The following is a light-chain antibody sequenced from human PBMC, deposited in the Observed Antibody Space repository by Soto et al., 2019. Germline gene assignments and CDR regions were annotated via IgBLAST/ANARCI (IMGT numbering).Light chain of an antibody. CDR3: CSYARSSTVV. CDR2: EAT. V-gene: IGLV2-23*01. Sequence: QSALTQPASVFGSPGQSITISCSGTSNDVGSFNLVSWYQQHPGKVPKLMIYEATKRPSGVSNRFSGSKSGNTASMTISGLQAEDEADYYCCSYARSSTVVFGGGTKVTVL. J-gene: IGLJ2*01. CDR1: SNDVGSFNL.